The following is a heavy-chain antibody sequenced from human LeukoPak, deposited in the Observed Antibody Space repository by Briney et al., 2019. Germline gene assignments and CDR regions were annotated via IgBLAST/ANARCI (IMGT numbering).Heavy chain of an antibody. J-gene: IGHJ4*02. Sequence: GWSLRLSCAASGFSFSDYYMSWIRQAPGKGLEWVSYISSSGSTIYYADSVKGGFTISRDNSKHTLYLQMNSLRAEDTAIYYCAKPVGSSGWYGDFDCWGQGTLVTVSS. D-gene: IGHD6-19*01. V-gene: IGHV3-11*01. CDR3: AKPVGSSGWYGDFDC. CDR1: GFSFSDYY. CDR2: ISSSGSTI.